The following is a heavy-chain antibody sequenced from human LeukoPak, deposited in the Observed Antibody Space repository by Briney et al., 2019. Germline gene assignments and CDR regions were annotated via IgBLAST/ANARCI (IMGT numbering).Heavy chain of an antibody. D-gene: IGHD1-26*01. J-gene: IGHJ4*02. CDR1: GFTFSRYA. CDR3: AKVANSGSPYYFDF. CDR2: ITTGGNT. V-gene: IGHV3-23*01. Sequence: GGSLRLSCAASGFTFSRYAINWVRQAPGKGLEWVSSITTGGNTYYADSVKGRFTISSDNSKNTLYLQMNSLRAEDTAVYYCAKVANSGSPYYFDFWGQGTLVTVSS.